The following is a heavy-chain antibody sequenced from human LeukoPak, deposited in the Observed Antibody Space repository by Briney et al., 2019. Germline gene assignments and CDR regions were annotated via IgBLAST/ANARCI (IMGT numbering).Heavy chain of an antibody. V-gene: IGHV4-4*07. J-gene: IGHJ5*02. Sequence: SETLSLTCSVSGASINSHYWTWIRQPAGKGLEWIGRIYISGSTNYSPSLMSRVTISVDTSNNQFSLKLSSVTAADTAVYYCARGHDYKSSWFDPWGQGTLVTVSS. CDR3: ARGHDYKSSWFDP. CDR2: IYISGST. CDR1: GASINSHY. D-gene: IGHD4-11*01.